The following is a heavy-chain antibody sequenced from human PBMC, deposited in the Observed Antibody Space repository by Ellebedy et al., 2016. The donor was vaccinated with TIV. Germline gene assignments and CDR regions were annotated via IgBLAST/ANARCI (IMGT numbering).Heavy chain of an antibody. J-gene: IGHJ4*02. D-gene: IGHD6-19*01. CDR3: AGLTVAGGHY. V-gene: IGHV3-11*06. CDR1: GFTFSDYY. CDR2: ISSSSSYT. Sequence: GESLKISCAASGFTFSDYYMSWIRQAPGKGLEWVSYISSSSSYTNYADSVKGRFTISRDNAKNSLYLQMNSLRAEDTAVYYCAGLTVAGGHYWGQGTLVTVSS.